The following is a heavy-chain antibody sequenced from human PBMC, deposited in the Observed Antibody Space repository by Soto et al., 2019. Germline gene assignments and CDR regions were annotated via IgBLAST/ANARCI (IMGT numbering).Heavy chain of an antibody. CDR1: GGTFSSYA. Sequence: QVQLVQSGAEVKKPGSSVKVSCKASGGTFSSYAISWVRQAPGQGLEWMGGIIPIFGTANYAQKFQGRVTITADKSTSTAYMELSSLRSEDTAVYYCARNDTAMVTRNWYFDLWGRGTLVTVSS. D-gene: IGHD5-18*01. V-gene: IGHV1-69*06. CDR3: ARNDTAMVTRNWYFDL. CDR2: IIPIFGTA. J-gene: IGHJ2*01.